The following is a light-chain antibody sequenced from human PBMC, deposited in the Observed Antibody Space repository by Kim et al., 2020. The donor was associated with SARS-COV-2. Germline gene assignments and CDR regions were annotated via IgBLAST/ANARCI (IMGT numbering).Light chain of an antibody. V-gene: IGKV3-15*01. CDR1: QSVNSN. J-gene: IGKJ2*01. CDR3: QQYDNWPPYT. Sequence: EIEMTQSPSTLSVSPGERATLSCRASQSVNSNLAWYQQKPGQAPRLLIYGASTRANDIPDRFSGSGSGTEFTLIISNLHSDDIAVYYCQQYDNWPPYTFGQGTKLEI. CDR2: GAS.